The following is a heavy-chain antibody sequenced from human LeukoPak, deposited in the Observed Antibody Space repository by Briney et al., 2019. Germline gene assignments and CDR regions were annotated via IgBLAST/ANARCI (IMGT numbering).Heavy chain of an antibody. CDR2: IIPIFGTA. V-gene: IGHV1-69*13. CDR1: GGTFSSYA. Sequence: SVKVSCKASGGTFSSYAISWVRQAPGQGLEWMGGIIPIFGTANYAQKFQGRVTITADESTSTAYMELSGLRSEDTAVYYCASGVPVTTLAYYYYGMDVWGQGTTVTVSS. CDR3: ASGVPVTTLAYYYYGMDV. D-gene: IGHD4-17*01. J-gene: IGHJ6*02.